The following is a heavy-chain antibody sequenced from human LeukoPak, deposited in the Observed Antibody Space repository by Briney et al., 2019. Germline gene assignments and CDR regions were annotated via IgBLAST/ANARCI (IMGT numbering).Heavy chain of an antibody. Sequence: SETLSLTCTVSGGSISSSSYYWGWIRQPPGKELEWIGSIYYSGSTYYNPSLRSRITISVDTSKNQCSLKLTSVTAADTAVYYCARDLGKGGGMDYWGQGTLVTVSS. CDR2: IYYSGST. D-gene: IGHD2-15*01. CDR3: ARDLGKGGGMDY. V-gene: IGHV4-39*07. J-gene: IGHJ4*02. CDR1: GGSISSSSYY.